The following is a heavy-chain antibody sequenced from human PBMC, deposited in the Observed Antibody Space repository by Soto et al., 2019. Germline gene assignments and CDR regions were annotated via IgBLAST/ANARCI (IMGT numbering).Heavy chain of an antibody. CDR1: GGTFSGYA. D-gene: IGHD2-15*01. J-gene: IGHJ4*02. V-gene: IGHV1-69*01. Sequence: QVQLVQSGAEVKKPGSSVKVSCQASGGTFSGYALTWVRQAPGHGLEWMGEFVPLFGSTNYAQKFAGRITIIADESTSTGYMELSTLRSEDTAVYYCATHSLGTSSPPYFDNWGQGTLVTVSS. CDR2: FVPLFGST. CDR3: ATHSLGTSSPPYFDN.